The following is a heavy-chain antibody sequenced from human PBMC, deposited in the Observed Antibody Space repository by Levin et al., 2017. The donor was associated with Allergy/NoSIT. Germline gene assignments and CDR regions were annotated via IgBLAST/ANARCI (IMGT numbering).Heavy chain of an antibody. CDR2: IIPIFGTA. D-gene: IGHD5-18*01. CDR3: AREVKKRGYSYGHTPSFDY. J-gene: IGHJ4*02. Sequence: SVKVSCKASGGTFSSYAISWVRQAPGQGLEWMGGIIPIFGTANYAQKFQGRVTITADESTSTAYMELSSLRSEDTAVYYCAREVKKRGYSYGHTPSFDYWGQGTLVTVSS. CDR1: GGTFSSYA. V-gene: IGHV1-69*13.